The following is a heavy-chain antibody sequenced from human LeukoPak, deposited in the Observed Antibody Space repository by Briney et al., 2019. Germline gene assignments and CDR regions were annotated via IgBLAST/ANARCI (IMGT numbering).Heavy chain of an antibody. CDR1: GFTFDDYG. J-gene: IGHJ4*02. V-gene: IGHV4-34*12. CDR2: IFHSGSS. D-gene: IGHD6-19*01. CDR3: ASGTIAVAGIFDY. Sequence: GSLRLSCAAAGFTFDDYGMSWVRQPPGKGLEWIGEIFHSGSSNYNPSLKSRVTISVDKSKNQFSLKLSSVTAADTAVYYCASGTIAVAGIFDYWGQGILVTVSS.